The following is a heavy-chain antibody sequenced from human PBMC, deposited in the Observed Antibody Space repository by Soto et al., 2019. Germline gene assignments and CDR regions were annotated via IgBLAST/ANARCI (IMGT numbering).Heavy chain of an antibody. CDR2: IKSKTDGGTT. CDR3: TTGASGYYSNFDY. D-gene: IGHD3-22*01. CDR1: GFTFSNAW. Sequence: PGGSLRLSCAASGFTFSNAWMSWVRQAPGKGLEWVGRIKSKTDGGTTDYAAPVKGRFTISRDDSKNTLYLQMNSLKTEDTAVYYCTTGASGYYSNFDYWGQGTLVTVSS. J-gene: IGHJ4*02. V-gene: IGHV3-15*01.